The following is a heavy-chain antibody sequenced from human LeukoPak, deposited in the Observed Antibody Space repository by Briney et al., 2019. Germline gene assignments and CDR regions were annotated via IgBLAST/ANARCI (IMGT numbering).Heavy chain of an antibody. J-gene: IGHJ4*02. D-gene: IGHD2-2*01. CDR2: INPNSGGT. V-gene: IGHV1-2*02. Sequence: GASVKVSCKASGYTFTGSSMHWVRQAPGQGLEWVGWINPNSGGTNYAQTFQGRVTMTRDTSISTAYMERIRLRSADTAVYYCARGVDQLLLFDYWGQGTLVTASS. CDR3: ARGVDQLLLFDY. CDR1: GYTFTGSS.